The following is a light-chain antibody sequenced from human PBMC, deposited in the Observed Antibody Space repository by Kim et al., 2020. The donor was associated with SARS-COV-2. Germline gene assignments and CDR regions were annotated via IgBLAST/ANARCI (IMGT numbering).Light chain of an antibody. J-gene: IGKJ4*01. V-gene: IGKV1-33*01. CDR1: QDISNN. Sequence: ASVGDRVTITCQASQDISNNLNWFHQKPGKAPKFLIYDASKLETGVPSRFSGRGSGTDFTFTITSLQPDDFGTYFCQQYDDVPPTFGGGTKVEIK. CDR3: QQYDDVPPT. CDR2: DAS.